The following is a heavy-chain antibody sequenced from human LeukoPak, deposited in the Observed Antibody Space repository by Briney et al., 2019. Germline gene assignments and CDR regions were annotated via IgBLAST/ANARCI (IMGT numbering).Heavy chain of an antibody. CDR1: GFTFSSYW. Sequence: GGSLRLSCAASGFTFSSYWMHWVRQAPGKGLEWVAVISYDGSNKYYADSVKGRFTISRDNSKNTLYLQMNSLRAEDTAVYYCARGLGYDFWSGYTPPIPNWSDPWGQGTLVTVSS. CDR2: ISYDGSNK. CDR3: ARGLGYDFWSGYTPPIPNWSDP. J-gene: IGHJ5*02. V-gene: IGHV3-30-3*01. D-gene: IGHD3-3*01.